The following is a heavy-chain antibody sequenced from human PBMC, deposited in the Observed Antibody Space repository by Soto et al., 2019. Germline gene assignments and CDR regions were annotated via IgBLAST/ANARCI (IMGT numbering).Heavy chain of an antibody. CDR3: AREPSKYSSSSMGIDY. CDR2: IIAYNGNT. CDR1: GYTFTSYG. D-gene: IGHD6-6*01. J-gene: IGHJ4*02. Sequence: ASVKVSCKASGYTFTSYGISWVRQAPGQGLEWMGWIIAYNGNTNYAQKLQGRVTMTTDTSTSTAYMELRSLRSDDTAVYYCAREPSKYSSSSMGIDYWGQGTLVTVSS. V-gene: IGHV1-18*01.